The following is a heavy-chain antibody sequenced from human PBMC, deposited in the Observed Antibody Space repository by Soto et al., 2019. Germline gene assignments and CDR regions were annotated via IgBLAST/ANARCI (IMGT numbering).Heavy chain of an antibody. CDR2: IYYSGST. Sequence: SETLSLTCTVSGGSISSHYWIWLRQPPGKGLEWIGYIYYSGSTNYNPSLKSRVTISVDTSKNQFSLKLSSVTAADTAVYYCARDRGVYYYDSSGYYNGDAFDIWGQGTMVTVSS. D-gene: IGHD3-22*01. V-gene: IGHV4-59*11. CDR3: ARDRGVYYYDSSGYYNGDAFDI. J-gene: IGHJ3*02. CDR1: GGSISSHY.